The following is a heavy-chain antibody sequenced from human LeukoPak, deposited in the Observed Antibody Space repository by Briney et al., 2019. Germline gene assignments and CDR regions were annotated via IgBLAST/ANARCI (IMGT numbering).Heavy chain of an antibody. Sequence: KESGPTLVKPTQTLTLTCTFSGFSLSTSGVGVGWIRQPPGKALEWLSLIYWNDDKRYSPSLKSRLTISEDTSKNQVVLTMTNMDPVDTATYYCARSYSDYDYFNNWFDPWGQGTLVTVSS. V-gene: IGHV2-5*01. CDR1: GFSLSTSGVG. J-gene: IGHJ5*02. CDR2: IYWNDDK. D-gene: IGHD5-12*01. CDR3: ARSYSDYDYFNNWFDP.